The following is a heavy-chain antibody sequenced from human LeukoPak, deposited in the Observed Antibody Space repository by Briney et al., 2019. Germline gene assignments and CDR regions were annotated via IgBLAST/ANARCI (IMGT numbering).Heavy chain of an antibody. CDR2: IWYDGSDK. CDR1: GFTFRSYG. Sequence: GSLRLSCAASGFTFRSYGMHWVRQAPGKGLEWVAVIWYDGSDKYYADSVKGRFTISRDNSKNTLYLQMNSLRAEDTAVYYCARDIRSRYFDYWGQGTLVTVSS. J-gene: IGHJ4*02. CDR3: ARDIRSRYFDY. V-gene: IGHV3-33*01.